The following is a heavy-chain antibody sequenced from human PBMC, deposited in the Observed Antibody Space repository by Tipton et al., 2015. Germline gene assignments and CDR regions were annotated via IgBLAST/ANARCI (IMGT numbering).Heavy chain of an antibody. CDR2: IFYSGVP. V-gene: IGHV4-61*01. CDR3: ARPTSGAFDI. D-gene: IGHD2-2*01. CDR1: DGSVSSARYY. J-gene: IGHJ3*02. Sequence: GLVKPSETLSLICNVSDGSVSSARYYWSWIRQAPGKGLEWIGYIFYSGVPKYNPSLKSRVTISLDTSKNQVSLKVSSVTAADTAVYYCARPTSGAFDIWGQGTMVTVSS.